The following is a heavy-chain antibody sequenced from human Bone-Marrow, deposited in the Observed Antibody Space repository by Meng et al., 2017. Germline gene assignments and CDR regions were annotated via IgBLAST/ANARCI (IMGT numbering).Heavy chain of an antibody. CDR3: ARVSSGSYYADY. J-gene: IGHJ4*02. CDR2: INHSGST. D-gene: IGHD1-26*01. CDR1: GGSFSGYY. Sequence: QVQLQQSGAGLLKPSETLSLTCAVYGGSFSGYYWSWIRQPPGKGLEWIGEINHSGSTNYNPSLKSRVTISVETSKNQFSLKLSSVTAADTAVYYCARVSSGSYYADYWGQGTLVTVSS. V-gene: IGHV4-34*01.